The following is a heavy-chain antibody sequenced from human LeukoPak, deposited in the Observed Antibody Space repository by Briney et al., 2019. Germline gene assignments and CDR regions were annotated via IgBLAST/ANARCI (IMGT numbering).Heavy chain of an antibody. D-gene: IGHD6-19*01. CDR2: INHSGST. J-gene: IGHJ4*02. CDR1: GGSFSGYY. Sequence: TSETLSLTCAVYGGSFSGYYWSWIRQPPGKGLEWIGEINHSGSTNYNPSLKSRVTISVDTSKNQFSLKLSSVTAADTAVYYCARSARQWLAEFDYWGQGTLVTVSS. V-gene: IGHV4-34*01. CDR3: ARSARQWLAEFDY.